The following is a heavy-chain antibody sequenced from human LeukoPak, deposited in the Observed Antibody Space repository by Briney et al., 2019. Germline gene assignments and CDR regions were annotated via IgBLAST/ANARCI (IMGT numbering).Heavy chain of an antibody. J-gene: IGHJ4*02. CDR1: AFTFSRYA. V-gene: IGHV3-23*01. CDR3: AKDPSYSSPEGDY. D-gene: IGHD6-13*01. Sequence: GGSLRLSCAASAFTFSRYAMSWVRQAPRQGMEWVSSISGSGGSTYYADSVKGRFTISRDNSKNTLYLQMNSLRAEDAAVYHCAKDPSYSSPEGDYWGQGTLVTVSS. CDR2: ISGSGGST.